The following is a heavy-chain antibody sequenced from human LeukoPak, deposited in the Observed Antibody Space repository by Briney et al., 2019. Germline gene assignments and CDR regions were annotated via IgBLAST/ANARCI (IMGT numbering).Heavy chain of an antibody. Sequence: GGSLRLSCAASGFTVSSNYMSWVRQAPGKGLEWVSVIYSGGSTYYADSVKGRFTISRHNSKNTLYLQMNSLRAEDTAVYYCARELGSGYNYFDYWGQGTLVTVSS. D-gene: IGHD3-22*01. CDR3: ARELGSGYNYFDY. CDR2: IYSGGST. V-gene: IGHV3-53*04. CDR1: GFTVSSNY. J-gene: IGHJ4*02.